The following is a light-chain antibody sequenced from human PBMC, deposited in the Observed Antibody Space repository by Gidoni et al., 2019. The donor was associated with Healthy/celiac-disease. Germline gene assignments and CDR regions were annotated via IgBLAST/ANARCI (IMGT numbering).Light chain of an antibody. CDR1: QSVSSSY. Sequence: IVLTQSPGTLSLAPGERATLSCRASQSVSSSYLAWYQQEPGPAPRLLIYGASSRATGIPDRFSGSGSGTDFTLTISRLEPEDFAVYYCQQYGSSPPTFGQGTRLEIK. J-gene: IGKJ5*01. CDR3: QQYGSSPPT. CDR2: GAS. V-gene: IGKV3-20*01.